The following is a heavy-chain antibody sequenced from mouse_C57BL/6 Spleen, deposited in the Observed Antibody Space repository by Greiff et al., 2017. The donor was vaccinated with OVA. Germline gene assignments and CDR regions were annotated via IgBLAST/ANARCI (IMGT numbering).Heavy chain of an antibody. D-gene: IGHD2-1*01. CDR3: ARDGGNSYFDY. Sequence: EVKVVESGGGLVKPGGSLKLSCAASGFTFSSYAMSWVRQTPEKRLEWVATISDGGSYTYYPDNVKGRITISRDNAKNNLYLQMSHLKSEDTAMYYCARDGGNSYFDYWGQGTTLTVSS. CDR1: GFTFSSYA. V-gene: IGHV5-4*01. CDR2: ISDGGSYT. J-gene: IGHJ2*01.